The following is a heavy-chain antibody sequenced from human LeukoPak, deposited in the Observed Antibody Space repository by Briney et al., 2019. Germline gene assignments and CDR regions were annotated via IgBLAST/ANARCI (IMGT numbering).Heavy chain of an antibody. D-gene: IGHD5-24*01. CDR3: ARGGRYRDGYNQQIDY. Sequence: PSETLSLTCTVSGGSISSYYWSWIRQPPGKGLEWIGYIYYSGSTNYNPSLKSRVTISVDTSKNQFSLKLSSVTAADTAVYYCARGGRYRDGYNQQIDYWGQGTLVTVSS. J-gene: IGHJ4*02. CDR1: GGSISSYY. CDR2: IYYSGST. V-gene: IGHV4-59*01.